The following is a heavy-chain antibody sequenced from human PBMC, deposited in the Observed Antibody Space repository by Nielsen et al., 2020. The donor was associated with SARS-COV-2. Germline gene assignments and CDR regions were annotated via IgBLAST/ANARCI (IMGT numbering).Heavy chain of an antibody. V-gene: IGHV4-34*01. J-gene: IGHJ4*02. CDR1: GGSFSGYY. Sequence: SETLSLTCAVYGGSFSGYYWSWIRQPPGKGLEWIGEVNHSGGTNYNPSLKSRVTISVDTSKNQFSLKLSSVTAADTAVYYCARGLDLWGQGTLVTVSS. CDR2: VNHSGGT. CDR3: ARGLDL.